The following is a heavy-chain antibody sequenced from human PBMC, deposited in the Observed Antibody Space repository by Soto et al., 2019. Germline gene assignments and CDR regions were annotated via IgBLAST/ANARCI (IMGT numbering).Heavy chain of an antibody. V-gene: IGHV1-24*01. CDR2: FDPEHGET. CDR1: GYTLTELS. CDR3: ATWDYDTLTYYYGMDV. J-gene: IGHJ6*02. D-gene: IGHD3-9*01. Sequence: QVQLVQSAAEVKKPGASVKVSCKVSGYTLTELSMQWVRQAPGKGLEWMGGFDPEHGETIYAQEFQGRVTMTEGTSTDTAYMELSSLRSEDTAVYYCATWDYDTLTYYYGMDVWGQGTSVTVSS.